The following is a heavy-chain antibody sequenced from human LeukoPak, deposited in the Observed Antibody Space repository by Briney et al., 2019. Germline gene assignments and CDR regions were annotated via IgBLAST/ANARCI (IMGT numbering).Heavy chain of an antibody. CDR1: GFTFTDYW. CDR2: INPDGSGK. Sequence: GGSLRLSCAASGFTFTDYWMTWVRQAPGKGLEWVANINPDGSGKWYVDSVRGRFTISRDNARNSLYLQMNGLRADDTAVYYCVRGAGTGNYYAYWGQGTLVTVSS. V-gene: IGHV3-7*01. D-gene: IGHD1-1*01. J-gene: IGHJ4*02. CDR3: VRGAGTGNYYAY.